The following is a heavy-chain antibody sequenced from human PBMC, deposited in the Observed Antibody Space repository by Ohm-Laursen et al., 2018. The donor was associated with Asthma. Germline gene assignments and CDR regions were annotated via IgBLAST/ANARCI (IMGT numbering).Heavy chain of an antibody. CDR2: IYYSGST. D-gene: IGHD5-24*01. CDR1: GGSISSGGYY. Sequence: TLSLTCTVSGGSISSGGYYWSWIRQHPGKGLEWIGYIYYSGSTYYNPSLKSRVTISVDTSKNQFSLKLSSVTAADTAVYYCASAIRRDGYNYGFGYFDYWGQGTLVTVSS. V-gene: IGHV4-31*03. J-gene: IGHJ4*02. CDR3: ASAIRRDGYNYGFGYFDY.